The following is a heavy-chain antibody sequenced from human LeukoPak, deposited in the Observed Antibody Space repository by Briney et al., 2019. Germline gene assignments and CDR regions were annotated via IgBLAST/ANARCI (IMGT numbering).Heavy chain of an antibody. CDR2: MYLSGTT. Sequence: SGTLSLTCTVSGDSINSLDLWSWVRQPPGKGLEWIGEMYLSGTTHSNPSVKSRVTISIDKSKNQFFLNLSSVTAADTAVYYCAGLAGRYSSGLYYYYFDYWGQGTLVTVSS. CDR1: GDSINSLDL. CDR3: AGLAGRYSSGLYYYYFDY. V-gene: IGHV4-4*02. J-gene: IGHJ4*02. D-gene: IGHD3-22*01.